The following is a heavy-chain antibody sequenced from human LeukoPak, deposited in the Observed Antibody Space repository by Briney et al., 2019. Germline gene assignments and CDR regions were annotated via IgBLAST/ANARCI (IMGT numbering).Heavy chain of an antibody. V-gene: IGHV1-2*02. D-gene: IGHD4-23*01. J-gene: IGHJ4*02. Sequence: GASVKVSCKASGYTFTGYYMHWVRQAPGQGLEWMGWINPNSGGTNYAQKFQGRVTMTRDTSISTAYMELGRLRSDDTAVYYCARVMSNSRYYFDYWGQGTLVTVSS. CDR3: ARVMSNSRYYFDY. CDR1: GYTFTGYY. CDR2: INPNSGGT.